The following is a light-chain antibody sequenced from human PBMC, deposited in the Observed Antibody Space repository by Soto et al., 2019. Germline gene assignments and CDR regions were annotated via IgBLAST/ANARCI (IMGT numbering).Light chain of an antibody. CDR3: QHYNNWPA. CDR2: GAS. CDR1: QSVSST. Sequence: EIVMTQSPATLSVSPGERATLSCRASQSVSSTLAWYQQKPGQAPRLLIYGASTRATGIPARFSGSGSGTEFTHTISSLQSEDFAVYYCQHYNNWPAFGQGTKVEIK. V-gene: IGKV3-15*01. J-gene: IGKJ1*01.